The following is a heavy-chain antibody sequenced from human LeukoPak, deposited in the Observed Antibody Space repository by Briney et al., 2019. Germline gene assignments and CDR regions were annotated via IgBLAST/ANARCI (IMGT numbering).Heavy chain of an antibody. CDR2: IYNSGST. CDR3: ASLGGTYDY. D-gene: IGHD1-26*01. J-gene: IGHJ4*02. Sequence: SETLSLTCTVSGGSISSYFWSWIRQAPGKGLEWIGYIYNSGSTKYNPSLQSRVSISVHTSKSQVSLKLSSVTAADTAVYYCASLGGTYDYWGQGTLVNVSS. V-gene: IGHV4-59*08. CDR1: GGSISSYF.